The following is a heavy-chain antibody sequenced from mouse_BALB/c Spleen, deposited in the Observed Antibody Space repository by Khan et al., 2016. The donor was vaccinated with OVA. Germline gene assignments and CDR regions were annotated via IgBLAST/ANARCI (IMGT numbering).Heavy chain of an antibody. V-gene: IGHV5-6*01. CDR2: ISTGGSYT. CDR3: ARLAYYHDSEGFAY. J-gene: IGHJ3*01. Sequence: EVELVESGGDLVKPGGSLELSCAASGFTFSTYGMSWVRQTPDKRLEWVATISTGGSYTYYPDSVKGRFTISRDNAKNTLYLQMNSLKSEDTAMFYCARLAYYHDSEGFAYWGQGTLVTVSA. CDR1: GFTFSTYG. D-gene: IGHD1-1*01.